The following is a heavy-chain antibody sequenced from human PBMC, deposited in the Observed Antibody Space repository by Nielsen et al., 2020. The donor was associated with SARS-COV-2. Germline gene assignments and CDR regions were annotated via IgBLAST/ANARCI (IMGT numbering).Heavy chain of an antibody. V-gene: IGHV3-7*01. CDR2: IDEDGSEN. J-gene: IGHJ3*02. D-gene: IGHD1-26*01. CDR3: AREGVGATNDAFDI. CDR1: GFSFGSHW. Sequence: GESLKISCAGSGFSFGSHWMSWVRQAPGKGLEWVANIDEDGSENNYVDSVRGRFTISRDNAKNTLYLQMNSLRVEDTAVYYCAREGVGATNDAFDIWGQGTMVTVSS.